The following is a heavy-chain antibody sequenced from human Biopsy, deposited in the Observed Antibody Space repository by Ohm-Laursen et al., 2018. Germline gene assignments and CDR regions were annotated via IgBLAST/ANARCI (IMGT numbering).Heavy chain of an antibody. V-gene: IGHV1-69*01. J-gene: IGHJ5*02. CDR3: ARGEGSSWFDP. CDR1: GDCFTSYA. CDR2: IIPIPNVA. D-gene: IGHD1-26*01. Sequence: GSSVKVSCKASGDCFTSYAIGWVRQAPGQGLEWMGGIIPIPNVATYAQKFQGRITITADESTSTAYMELSSLTSDDTAVYFCARGEGSSWFDPWAHGTLVTVSS.